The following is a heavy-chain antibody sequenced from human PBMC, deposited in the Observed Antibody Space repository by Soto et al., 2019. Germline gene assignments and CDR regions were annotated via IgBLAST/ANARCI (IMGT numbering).Heavy chain of an antibody. CDR2: ISGYNDNT. CDR3: ARDVPYGGNFAANY. D-gene: IGHD2-21*02. CDR1: GYTFTNYG. Sequence: QVQLVQSGAEVRKPGASVKVSCKASGYTFTNYGITWVRQAPGQGLEWMGWISGYNDNTKYAQKVQGRVTLTTDTSASTAYMELRSLTSDDTAVYYCARDVPYGGNFAANYWGQGILVTVSS. J-gene: IGHJ4*02. V-gene: IGHV1-18*01.